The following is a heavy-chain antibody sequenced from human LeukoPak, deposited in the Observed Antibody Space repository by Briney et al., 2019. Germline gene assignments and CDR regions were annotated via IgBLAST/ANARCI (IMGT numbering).Heavy chain of an antibody. CDR3: ATDDFTNKVPF. CDR2: INTNGEGV. CDR1: TDTFTSSS. V-gene: IGHV3-48*04. Sequence: RGSPRLSSVDPTDTFTSSSINWFCQTPGKRLWWLSYINTNGEGVYYADSVKGRFAISRDNAKNSLYLLMNSLRVEDTALYHCATDDFTNKVPFWGQGTVVTVSS. D-gene: IGHD2-8*01. J-gene: IGHJ3*01.